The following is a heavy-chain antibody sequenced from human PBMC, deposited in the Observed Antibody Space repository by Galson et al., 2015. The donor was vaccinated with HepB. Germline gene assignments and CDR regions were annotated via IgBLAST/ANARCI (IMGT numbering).Heavy chain of an antibody. D-gene: IGHD6-6*01. CDR2: IYHSGST. J-gene: IGHJ4*02. CDR3: ARDLQSSSGRPFDY. CDR1: GGSISSSNW. V-gene: IGHV4-4*02. Sequence: TLSLTCAVSGGSISSSNWWSWVRQPPGKGLEWIGEIYHSGSTNYNPSLKSRVTISVDKSKNQFSLKLSSVTAADTAVYYCARDLQSSSGRPFDYWGQGTLVTVSS.